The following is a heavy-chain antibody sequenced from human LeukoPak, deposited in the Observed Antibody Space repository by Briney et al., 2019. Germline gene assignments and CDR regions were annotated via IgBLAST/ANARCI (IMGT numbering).Heavy chain of an antibody. CDR2: ISAYNGNT. CDR1: GYTFTSYG. Sequence: ASVKVSCKASGYTFTSYGISWLRQAPEQGLEWMGWISAYNGNTNYAQKLQGRVTMTTDTSTSTAYMELRSLRSDDTAVYYCARDQGTTVTRVPNYWGQGTLVTVSS. J-gene: IGHJ4*02. D-gene: IGHD4-17*01. CDR3: ARDQGTTVTRVPNY. V-gene: IGHV1-18*01.